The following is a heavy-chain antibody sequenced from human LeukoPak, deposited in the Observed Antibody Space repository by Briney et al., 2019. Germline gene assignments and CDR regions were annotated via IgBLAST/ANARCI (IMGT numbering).Heavy chain of an antibody. J-gene: IGHJ6*03. V-gene: IGHV4-34*01. Sequence: SETLSLTCAVYGGSFSGYYWSWLRQPPGKGLEWIGEINHSGSTNYNPSLKSRVTISVDTTKNQFSLKLSSVTAADTAVYYCARTGYDILTVYRYYYYYMDVWGKGTTVTVSS. CDR2: INHSGST. CDR1: GGSFSGYY. CDR3: ARTGYDILTVYRYYYYYMDV. D-gene: IGHD3-9*01.